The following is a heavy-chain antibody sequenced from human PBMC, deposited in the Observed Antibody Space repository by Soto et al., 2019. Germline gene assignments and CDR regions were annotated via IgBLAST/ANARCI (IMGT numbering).Heavy chain of an antibody. V-gene: IGHV4-31*03. CDR1: GGSISSGGYY. D-gene: IGHD3-3*01. CDR2: IYYSGST. Sequence: QVQLQESGPGLVKPSQTLSLTCTVSGGSISSGGYYWRWIRQHPGKGLEWIGYIYYSGSTYYNPSLKSRVTISVDTSKNQFSLKLSSLTAADTAVYYCARGAFLRPTVLYYFDYWGQGTLVTVSS. CDR3: ARGAFLRPTVLYYFDY. J-gene: IGHJ4*02.